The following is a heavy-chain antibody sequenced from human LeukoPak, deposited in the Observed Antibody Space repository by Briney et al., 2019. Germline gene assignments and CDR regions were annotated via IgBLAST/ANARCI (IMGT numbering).Heavy chain of an antibody. V-gene: IGHV1-18*01. Sequence: GASVKVSCKVSGKTLSDLSIHWLRQPPGKGLEWMGWISAYNGNTNYAQKLQGRVTMTTDTSTSTAYMELRSLRSDDTAVYYCARQQQHYDILTGYLYYYGMDVWGQGTTVTVSS. CDR2: ISAYNGNT. CDR1: GKTLSDLS. J-gene: IGHJ6*02. CDR3: ARQQQHYDILTGYLYYYGMDV. D-gene: IGHD3-9*01.